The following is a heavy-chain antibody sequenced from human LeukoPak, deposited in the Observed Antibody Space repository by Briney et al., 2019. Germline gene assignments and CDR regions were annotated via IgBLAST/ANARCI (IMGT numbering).Heavy chain of an antibody. V-gene: IGHV3-21*01. CDR1: GFTFSSYS. D-gene: IGHD4-17*01. CDR2: ISSSSSYI. J-gene: IGHJ4*02. CDR3: ARVQIRYGAIDY. Sequence: PGGSLRLSCAASGFTFSSYSMNWVRQAPGKGLEWVSSISSSSSYIYYADSVKGRFTISRDNAKNSLYLQMNSLRAEDTAVYYCARVQIRYGAIDYWGQGTLVTVSS.